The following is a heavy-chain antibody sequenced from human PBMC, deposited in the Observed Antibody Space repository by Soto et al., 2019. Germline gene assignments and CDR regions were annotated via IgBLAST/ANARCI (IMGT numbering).Heavy chain of an antibody. V-gene: IGHV4-61*01. CDR1: GGSVSSGSYY. CDR2: IYYSGST. D-gene: IGHD6-13*01. Sequence: LSLTCTVSGGSVSSGSYYWSWIRQPPGKGLEWIGYIYYSGSTNYNPSLKSRVTISVDTSKNQFSLKLSSVTAADTAVYYCARARIAAAGSFDYWGQGTLVTVSS. CDR3: ARARIAAAGSFDY. J-gene: IGHJ4*02.